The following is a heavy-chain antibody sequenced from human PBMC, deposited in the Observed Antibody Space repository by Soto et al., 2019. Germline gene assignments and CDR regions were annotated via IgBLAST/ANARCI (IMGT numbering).Heavy chain of an antibody. CDR3: ARGAIRGYSYGHSDY. V-gene: IGHV3-21*01. CDR2: ISITGSYI. J-gene: IGHJ4*02. D-gene: IGHD5-18*01. CDR1: GFSFSSYT. Sequence: GVLRLSCAASGFSFSSYTMDWVRQAPGKGLQWVSSISITGSYIYYADSVKGRFAISRDNAQNSLYLHMNSLRAEDTAVYYCARGAIRGYSYGHSDYWGQGTPVTVSS.